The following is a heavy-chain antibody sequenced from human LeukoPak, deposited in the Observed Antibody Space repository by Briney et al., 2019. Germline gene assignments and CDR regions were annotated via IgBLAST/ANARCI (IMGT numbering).Heavy chain of an antibody. Sequence: ASVKVSCKASGYTFTGYYMHWVRQAPGQGREWMGWINPNSGGTNYAQKFQGRVTMTRDTSISTAYMELSRLRSDDTAVYYCARDEEFGELLYYFDYWGQGTLVTVSS. V-gene: IGHV1-2*02. CDR2: INPNSGGT. D-gene: IGHD3-10*01. J-gene: IGHJ4*02. CDR3: ARDEEFGELLYYFDY. CDR1: GYTFTGYY.